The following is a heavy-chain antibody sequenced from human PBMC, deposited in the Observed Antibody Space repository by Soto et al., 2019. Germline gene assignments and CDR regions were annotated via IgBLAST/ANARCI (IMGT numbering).Heavy chain of an antibody. Sequence: EVQLVESGGGLVQPGGSLRLSCAASGFTFSSYWMSWVRQAPGKGLEWVANIKQDGSEKYYVDSVKGRFTISRDNAKNSLYLQMNSLRAEDTAVYYCARAEPKVGYWSGGSCWHHFDYWGQGTLVTVSS. D-gene: IGHD2-15*01. J-gene: IGHJ4*02. CDR1: GFTFSSYW. CDR3: ARAEPKVGYWSGGSCWHHFDY. CDR2: IKQDGSEK. V-gene: IGHV3-7*01.